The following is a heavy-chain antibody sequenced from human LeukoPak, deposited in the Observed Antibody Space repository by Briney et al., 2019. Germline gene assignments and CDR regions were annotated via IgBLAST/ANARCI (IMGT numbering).Heavy chain of an antibody. Sequence: PGGSLRLSCAASGFRFSDYYMSWIRQAPGKGLEWVSCISSSGSIIYYADSVKGRFTISRDNAKNSLYLQMNSLRAEDTAVYYCARDTGGIQLLYYFDYWGQGTLVTVSS. D-gene: IGHD5-18*01. CDR2: ISSSGSII. CDR1: GFRFSDYY. V-gene: IGHV3-11*04. J-gene: IGHJ4*02. CDR3: ARDTGGIQLLYYFDY.